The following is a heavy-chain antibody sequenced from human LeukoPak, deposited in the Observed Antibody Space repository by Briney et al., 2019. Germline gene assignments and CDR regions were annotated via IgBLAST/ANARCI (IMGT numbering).Heavy chain of an antibody. CDR3: AKDLNYYDSILDFDY. Sequence: PGGSLRLSCAASGFTFSSYEMNWVRQAPGKGLEWVSYISSSGSTIYYADSVKGRFTISRDNSKNTLYLQMNSLRAEDTAVYYCAKDLNYYDSILDFDYWGQGTLVTVSS. CDR1: GFTFSSYE. D-gene: IGHD3-22*01. J-gene: IGHJ4*02. V-gene: IGHV3-48*03. CDR2: ISSSGSTI.